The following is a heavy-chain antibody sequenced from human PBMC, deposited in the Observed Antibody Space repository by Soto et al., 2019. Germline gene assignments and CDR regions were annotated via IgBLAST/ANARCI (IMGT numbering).Heavy chain of an antibody. Sequence: GGSLRLSCAASGFTFSSYAMSWVRQAPGKGLEWVSAISGSGGSTYYADSVKGRFTISRDNSKNTLYLQMNSLRAEDTAVYYCAKEPRAVAPLGYYFDYWGQGTLVTVSS. CDR2: ISGSGGST. D-gene: IGHD6-19*01. J-gene: IGHJ4*02. CDR1: GFTFSSYA. CDR3: AKEPRAVAPLGYYFDY. V-gene: IGHV3-23*01.